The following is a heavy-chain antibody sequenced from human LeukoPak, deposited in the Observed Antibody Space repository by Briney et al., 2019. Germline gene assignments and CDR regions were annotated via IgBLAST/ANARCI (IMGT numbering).Heavy chain of an antibody. Sequence: GGSLRLSCAASGFTFSSYGMHWVRQAPGKGLEWVAFIRYDGSNKYYADSVKGRFTISRDNSKNTLYLQMNSLRAEDTAVYYCAKAIAVAGNPLFDYWGQGTLVTVSS. CDR3: AKAIAVAGNPLFDY. J-gene: IGHJ4*02. V-gene: IGHV3-30*02. CDR1: GFTFSSYG. D-gene: IGHD6-19*01. CDR2: IRYDGSNK.